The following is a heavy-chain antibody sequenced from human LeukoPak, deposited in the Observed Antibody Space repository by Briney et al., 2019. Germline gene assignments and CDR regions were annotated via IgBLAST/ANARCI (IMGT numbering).Heavy chain of an antibody. D-gene: IGHD7-27*01. CDR1: GYTFTSFD. Sequence: ASVKVSCKASGYTFTSFDFNWVRQATGQGLEWMGWMKFNNGHTGYAQKFQGRVTMTRDTSISTAYMELSSLTFEDTAVYYCARGPPNWGMVGYWGQGTLVTVSS. J-gene: IGHJ4*02. CDR2: MKFNNGHT. V-gene: IGHV1-8*01. CDR3: ARGPPNWGMVGY.